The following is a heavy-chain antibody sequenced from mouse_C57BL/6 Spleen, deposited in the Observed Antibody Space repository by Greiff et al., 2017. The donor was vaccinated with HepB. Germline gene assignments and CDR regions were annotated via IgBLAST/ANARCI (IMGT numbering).Heavy chain of an antibody. CDR3: ARSPYYDGYAMDY. Sequence: QVHVKQPGAELVRPGSSVKLSCKASGYTFTSYWMHWVKQRPIQGLEWIGNIDPSDSETHYNQKFKDKATLTVDKSSSTAYMQLSSLTSEDSAVYYCARSPYYDGYAMDYWGQGTSVTVSS. CDR2: IDPSDSET. V-gene: IGHV1-52*01. J-gene: IGHJ4*01. D-gene: IGHD1-1*01. CDR1: GYTFTSYW.